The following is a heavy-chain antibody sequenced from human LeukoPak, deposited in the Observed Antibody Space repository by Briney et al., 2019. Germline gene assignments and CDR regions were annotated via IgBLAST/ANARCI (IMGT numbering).Heavy chain of an antibody. D-gene: IGHD6-13*01. CDR1: GFTFDDYA. J-gene: IGHJ3*02. CDR3: AKTQERSGIAAAGTDAFDI. V-gene: IGHV3-9*01. Sequence: PGGSLRLSCAASGFTFDDYAMHWVRPAPGKGLEWVSGISWNSGSIGYADSVKGRFTISRDNAKNSLYLQMNSLRAEDTALYYCAKTQERSGIAAAGTDAFDIWGQGTMVTVSS. CDR2: ISWNSGSI.